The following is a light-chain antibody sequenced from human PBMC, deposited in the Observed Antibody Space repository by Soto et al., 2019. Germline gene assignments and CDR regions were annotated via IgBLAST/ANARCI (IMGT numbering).Light chain of an antibody. V-gene: IGKV1-5*03. Sequence: DIQMTQSPSSLSASVGDRVTITCRASQSISSYLNWHQQTPGKAPKLLIYKASTLETGAPSTFAGSASGTGFTLTITRLQPDDFATYYCQHYNSYSRTFGQGTKVDI. CDR1: QSISSY. J-gene: IGKJ1*01. CDR2: KAS. CDR3: QHYNSYSRT.